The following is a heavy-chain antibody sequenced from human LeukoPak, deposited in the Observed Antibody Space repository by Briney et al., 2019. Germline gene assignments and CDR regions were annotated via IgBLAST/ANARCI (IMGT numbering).Heavy chain of an antibody. V-gene: IGHV1-2*06. CDR3: ARVGDGLNDGFDI. CDR2: INPNTGGT. D-gene: IGHD5-24*01. J-gene: IGHJ3*02. Sequence: ASVKVSCKASGYTFTGYYMNWVRQAPGQGLEWMGRINPNTGGTNYAQNFQGSVTMTRDTSITTVYMELSRLRSADTAVYYCARVGDGLNDGFDIWGQGTMVTVSS. CDR1: GYTFTGYY.